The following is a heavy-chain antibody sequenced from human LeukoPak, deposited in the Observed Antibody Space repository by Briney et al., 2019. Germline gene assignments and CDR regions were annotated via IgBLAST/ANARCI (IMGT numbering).Heavy chain of an antibody. CDR1: GFTSSTYW. CDR3: ARASSSGHFDY. V-gene: IGHV3-74*01. D-gene: IGHD3-22*01. J-gene: IGHJ4*02. Sequence: GGSLRLSCAAPGFTSSTYWIHSVRQAPGKGLVWVSRINTDGSSTSYADSVKGRFTISRDNAKNTLYLQMNSLRTEDTAVYYCARASSSGHFDYWGKGALVSVSS. CDR2: INTDGSST.